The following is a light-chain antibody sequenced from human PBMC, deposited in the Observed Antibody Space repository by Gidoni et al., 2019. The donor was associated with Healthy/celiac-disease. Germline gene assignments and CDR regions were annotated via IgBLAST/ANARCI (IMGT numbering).Light chain of an antibody. Sequence: DIQMTQSPSSLSASVGDRVTITCRASQGISNYVAWDQQKPGKVPKLLIYAASTLQTGVPSRFSGRGSGTDFTLTISSLQTEDVATYYCQKYNSAPYTFGQGTKLEIK. CDR1: QGISNY. CDR3: QKYNSAPYT. V-gene: IGKV1-27*01. CDR2: AAS. J-gene: IGKJ2*01.